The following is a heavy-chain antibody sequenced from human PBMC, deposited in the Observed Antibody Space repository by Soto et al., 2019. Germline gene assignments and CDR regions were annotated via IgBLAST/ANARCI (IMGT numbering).Heavy chain of an antibody. CDR1: AFTFSSYG. D-gene: IGHD5-12*01. CDR3: AKRSGYQGAAYFDS. V-gene: IGHV3-23*01. J-gene: IGHJ4*02. Sequence: EVQLLESGGGLVQPGGSLRLSCAASAFTFSSYGMNWVRQAPGKGLEWVSSISDSGGDTYYADSVKGRFTISRDNSXNTLCLQRNRLRADDTAVYYCAKRSGYQGAAYFDSWGQGTLVTVSS. CDR2: ISDSGGDT.